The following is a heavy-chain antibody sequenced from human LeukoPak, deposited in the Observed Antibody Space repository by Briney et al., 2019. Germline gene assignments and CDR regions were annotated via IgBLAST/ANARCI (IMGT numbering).Heavy chain of an antibody. Sequence: SETLSLTCAVYGGSFSGYYWSWIRQPPGKGLEWIGEVNHSGSTNYNPSLKSRVTISVDASKNQFSLKLSSVTAADTAVYYCARAETYYDILTGYSRPDYFDYWGQGTLVTVSS. V-gene: IGHV4-34*01. CDR3: ARAETYYDILTGYSRPDYFDY. D-gene: IGHD3-9*01. J-gene: IGHJ4*02. CDR1: GGSFSGYY. CDR2: VNHSGST.